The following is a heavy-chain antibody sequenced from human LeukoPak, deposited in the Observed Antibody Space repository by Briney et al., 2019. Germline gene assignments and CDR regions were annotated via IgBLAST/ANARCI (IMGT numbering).Heavy chain of an antibody. J-gene: IGHJ3*02. CDR2: IYSGGSP. D-gene: IGHD1-26*01. V-gene: IGHV3-53*01. CDR1: GFTVSSNY. CDR3: ARTIVGETYDAFDI. Sequence: GGSLRLSCAASGFTVSSNYMSWVRQAPGKGLEWVSIIYSGGSPYYADSLKGRFTISRDNSKNTLYLQMNSLRADDTAVYYCARTIVGETYDAFDIRGQGTEVTVSS.